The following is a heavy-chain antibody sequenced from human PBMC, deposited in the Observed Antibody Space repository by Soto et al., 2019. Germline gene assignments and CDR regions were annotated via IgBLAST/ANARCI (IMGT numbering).Heavy chain of an antibody. CDR2: MNPNSGNT. J-gene: IGHJ3*02. CDR1: GYTLTSYD. D-gene: IGHD7-27*01. Sequence: ASVKVSCKASGYTLTSYDINWVRQATGQGLEWMGWMNPNSGNTGYAQKFQGRVTMTRNTSISTAYMELSSLRSEDTAVYYCAILTGDLRAFDIWGQGTMVTLSS. V-gene: IGHV1-8*01. CDR3: AILTGDLRAFDI.